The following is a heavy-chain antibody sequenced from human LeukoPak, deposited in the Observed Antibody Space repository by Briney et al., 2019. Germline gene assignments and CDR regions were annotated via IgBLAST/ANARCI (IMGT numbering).Heavy chain of an antibody. CDR2: ISYDGSNK. J-gene: IGHJ4*02. CDR1: GFTFSSYA. V-gene: IGHV3-30-3*01. Sequence: GGSLRLSCAASGFTFSSYAMSWVRQAPGKGLEWVAVISYDGSNKYYADSVKGRFTISRDNSKNTLYLQMNSLRAEDTAVYYCASNLYYYGSGSYHYWGQGTLVTVSS. D-gene: IGHD3-10*01. CDR3: ASNLYYYGSGSYHY.